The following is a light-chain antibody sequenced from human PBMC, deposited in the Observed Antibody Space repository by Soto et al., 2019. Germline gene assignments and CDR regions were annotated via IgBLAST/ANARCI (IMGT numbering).Light chain of an antibody. V-gene: IGLV2-14*03. CDR2: DVS. J-gene: IGLJ1*01. Sequence: LTQPASVSGSPGQSISISCTGTTSDVGRYNYVSWYQQHPGKAPKLMIYDVSYRPSWVSNRFSGSKSGITASLTISGLQAEDEADYYCNSFTTSSTYVFGTGTKVTVL. CDR3: NSFTTSSTYV. CDR1: TSDVGRYNY.